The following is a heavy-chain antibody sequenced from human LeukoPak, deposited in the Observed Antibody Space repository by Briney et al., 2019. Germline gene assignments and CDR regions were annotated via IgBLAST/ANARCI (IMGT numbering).Heavy chain of an antibody. V-gene: IGHV3-23*01. CDR2: ISGSGDRT. Sequence: QSGGSLRLSCAPSGFTFSSYAMSWVRQAPGKGLEWVSVISGSGDRTYYADSVRGRFTISRDNSKNTLYLQVNSLRAEDTAGYYCAKVGGTSGWLVPLDCWGQGTLVTVSS. D-gene: IGHD6-19*01. CDR1: GFTFSSYA. CDR3: AKVGGTSGWLVPLDC. J-gene: IGHJ4*02.